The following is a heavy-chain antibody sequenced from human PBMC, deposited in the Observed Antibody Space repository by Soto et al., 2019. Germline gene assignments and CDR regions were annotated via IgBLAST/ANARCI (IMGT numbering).Heavy chain of an antibody. V-gene: IGHV1-18*04. Sequence: ASVKVSCKASGYTFTSYGISWVRQAPGQGLEWMGWISAYNGNTNYAQKLQGRVTMTTDTSTSTAYMELRSLRSDDTAVYYCARVPQGIAVAGRIFDYWGQGTLVTVSS. CDR1: GYTFTSYG. CDR2: ISAYNGNT. D-gene: IGHD6-19*01. J-gene: IGHJ4*02. CDR3: ARVPQGIAVAGRIFDY.